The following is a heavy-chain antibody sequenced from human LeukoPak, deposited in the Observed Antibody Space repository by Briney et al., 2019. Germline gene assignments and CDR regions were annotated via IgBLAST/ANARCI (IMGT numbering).Heavy chain of an antibody. J-gene: IGHJ1*01. CDR2: ISSSSSYI. CDR1: GFTFSSYS. D-gene: IGHD4-23*01. Sequence: PGGSLRLSCAASGFTFSSYSMNWVRQAPGKWLEWVSSISSSSSYIYYADSVKGRFTISRDNAKNSLYLQMNSLRAEDTAVYYCARDRAYGGNSVMDFQHWGQGTLVTVSS. CDR3: ARDRAYGGNSVMDFQH. V-gene: IGHV3-21*01.